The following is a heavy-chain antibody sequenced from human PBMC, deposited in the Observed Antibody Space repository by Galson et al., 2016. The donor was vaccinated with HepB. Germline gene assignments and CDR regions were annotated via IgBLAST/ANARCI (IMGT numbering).Heavy chain of an antibody. CDR3: ARGRYFGSGSYSNFDF. CDR1: GGTFSSFA. V-gene: IGHV1-69*13. J-gene: IGHJ4*02. D-gene: IGHD3-10*01. CDR2: IIPYYGTP. Sequence: SVKVSCKASGGTFSSFAISWVRQAPGQGLEWMGGIIPYYGTPNLAQKFQGRDTIIADESTTTAYMELSSLRSEDTAVYYCARGRYFGSGSYSNFDFWGQGTLVTVSS.